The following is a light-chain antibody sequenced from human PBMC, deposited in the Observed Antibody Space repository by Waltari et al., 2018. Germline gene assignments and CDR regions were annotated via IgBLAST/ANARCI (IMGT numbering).Light chain of an antibody. Sequence: DIHLTQSPSFLSSSVGDRVTISCRASPAISTSLAWYHQQPGKAPKFLVYTGSTLQSGVSSRFSGSGSGTKFTLTISGLQPEDFGTYYCPQLSLYPRTFGQGTKVEIK. V-gene: IGKV1-9*01. J-gene: IGKJ1*01. CDR1: PAISTS. CDR3: PQLSLYPRT. CDR2: TGS.